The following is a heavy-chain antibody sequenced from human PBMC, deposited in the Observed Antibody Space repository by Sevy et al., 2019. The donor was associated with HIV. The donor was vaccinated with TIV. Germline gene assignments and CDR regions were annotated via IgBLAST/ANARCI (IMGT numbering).Heavy chain of an antibody. Sequence: SETLSLTCTVSSGSISNSDSYWSWIRQPPGKGLEWIGYIHYTGGTYYNPFLKSRVAMSVDTSEKQFSLKLSSMTEADTAVYYCASKRGYNHGPFDYWGQGTLVTVSS. J-gene: IGHJ4*02. CDR3: ASKRGYNHGPFDY. CDR1: SGSISNSDSY. D-gene: IGHD5-12*01. CDR2: IHYTGGT. V-gene: IGHV4-30-4*02.